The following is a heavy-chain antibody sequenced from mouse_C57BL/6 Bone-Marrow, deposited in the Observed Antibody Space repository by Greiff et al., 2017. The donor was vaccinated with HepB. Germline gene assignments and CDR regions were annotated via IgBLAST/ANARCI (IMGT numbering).Heavy chain of an antibody. CDR3: APTYYYGRSAFAY. D-gene: IGHD1-1*01. Sequence: QVQLQQPGAELVRPGTSVKLSCKASGYTFTSYWMHWVKQRPGQGLEWIGVIDPSDSYTNYNQKFKGKATLTVETSSSTAYMQLSSLTSEDSAVYYCAPTYYYGRSAFAYWGQGTLVTVSA. CDR2: IDPSDSYT. J-gene: IGHJ3*01. CDR1: GYTFTSYW. V-gene: IGHV1-59*01.